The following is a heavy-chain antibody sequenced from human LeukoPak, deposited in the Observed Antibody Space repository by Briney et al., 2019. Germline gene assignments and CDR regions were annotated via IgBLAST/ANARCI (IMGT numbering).Heavy chain of an antibody. CDR1: GDSIRDYH. V-gene: IGHV4-59*01. CDR3: ARVSPDSSAYVDS. D-gene: IGHD3-22*01. CDR2: TSYSGSP. Sequence: SETLSLTCTVSGDSIRDYHCNWIRQSPGKGLEWIGNTSYSGSPKYNPSLKSRVTLSVDTSKNQFSLKLTSATAADTAVYYCARVSPDSSAYVDSWGQGTLVTVSS. J-gene: IGHJ4*02.